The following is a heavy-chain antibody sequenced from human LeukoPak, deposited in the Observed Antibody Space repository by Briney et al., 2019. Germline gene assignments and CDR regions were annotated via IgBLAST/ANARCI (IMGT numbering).Heavy chain of an antibody. V-gene: IGHV4-59*08. J-gene: IGHJ4*02. CDR1: GGSITSYY. CDR2: LFHSGTR. Sequence: SETLSLTCTVSGGSITSYYWSWIRQPPGRGLEWIGYLFHSGTRRYNPSLKSRVTISADTTKNQIFLTLNSTTAADTAVYYCARRRGWKQQLVYFDYWGQGTLATVSS. CDR3: ARRRGWKQQLVYFDY. D-gene: IGHD6-13*01.